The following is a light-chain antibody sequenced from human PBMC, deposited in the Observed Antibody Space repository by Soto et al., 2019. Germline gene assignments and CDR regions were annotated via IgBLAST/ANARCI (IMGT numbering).Light chain of an antibody. V-gene: IGLV2-14*03. Sequence: QSALTQPASVSGSPGQSITISCTGTSSDVGGYSYISWYQHNPGRAPKLMIYDVSNRPSGVSDRFSGSKSGNTASLTISRLQAEDEADYYCSSYTTSSTYVFGSGTKLT. CDR3: SSYTTSSTYV. CDR2: DVS. CDR1: SSDVGGYSY. J-gene: IGLJ1*01.